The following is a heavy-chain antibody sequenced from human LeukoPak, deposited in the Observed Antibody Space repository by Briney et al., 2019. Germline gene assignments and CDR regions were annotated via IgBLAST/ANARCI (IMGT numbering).Heavy chain of an antibody. V-gene: IGHV3-23*01. CDR1: GFTFSNYA. Sequence: GGSLRLSCAASGFTFSNYAMSWVRQAPGEGLEWVSSISGSGGSTYCADSVKGRFTISRDNSKNTLYLQMNSLRAEDTAVYYCAKGSESGYSYGYSYYYYMDVWGKGTTVTVSS. CDR2: ISGSGGST. CDR3: AKGSESGYSYGYSYYYYMDV. J-gene: IGHJ6*03. D-gene: IGHD5-18*01.